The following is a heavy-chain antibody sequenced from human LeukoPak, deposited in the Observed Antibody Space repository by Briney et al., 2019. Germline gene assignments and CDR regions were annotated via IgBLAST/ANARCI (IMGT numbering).Heavy chain of an antibody. CDR2: RVGSGNT. J-gene: IGHJ5*02. D-gene: IGHD4-17*01. CDR1: GFSFGTFA. CDR3: AKDLHYGDGRWEFDP. Sequence: GGSLRLSCAASGFSFGTFAMTWVRQVPGKGLEWVSGRVGSGNTYYAYSVKGRFTLSSDSSKNTVYLQMNSLRVEDTAIYYCAKDLHYGDGRWEFDPWGQGTLVTVSP. V-gene: IGHV3-23*01.